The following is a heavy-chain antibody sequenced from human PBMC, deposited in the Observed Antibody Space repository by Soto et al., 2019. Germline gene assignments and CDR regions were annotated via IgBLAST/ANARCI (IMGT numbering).Heavy chain of an antibody. CDR1: GYTFRRYA. Sequence: QVVLLQSGAEMKKPGASLNISCKASGYTFRRYAINWVRQVPGQRLEWMGWINGGAGGTRYSQKFQRRVTIVIDTSTDTAYMELNSLSAEDTALYYCARAPPYSGASPRTYALDFLGPGSLITVSS. V-gene: IGHV1-3*01. D-gene: IGHD1-26*01. CDR2: INGGAGGT. CDR3: ARAPPYSGASPRTYALDF. J-gene: IGHJ4*02.